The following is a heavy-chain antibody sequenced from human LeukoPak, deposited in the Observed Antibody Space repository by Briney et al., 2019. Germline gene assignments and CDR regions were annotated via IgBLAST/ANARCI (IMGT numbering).Heavy chain of an antibody. J-gene: IGHJ4*02. V-gene: IGHV3-64D*06. CDR1: GFTFSSYA. CDR2: ISSNGGST. Sequence: AGGSLRLSCVASGFTFSSYAMHWVRQAPGKGLEYVSAISSNGGSTYYADSVKGRFTISRDNSKNTLYLQVSSLRAEDTAVYYCVKESWGYWELPAGWDFDYWGQGTLVTVSS. D-gene: IGHD1-26*01. CDR3: VKESWGYWELPAGWDFDY.